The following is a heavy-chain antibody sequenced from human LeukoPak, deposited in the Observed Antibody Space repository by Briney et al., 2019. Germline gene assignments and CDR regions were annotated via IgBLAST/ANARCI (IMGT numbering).Heavy chain of an antibody. D-gene: IGHD2-15*01. V-gene: IGHV3-23*01. CDR3: AKHLGYCSDGNCYFTY. CDR1: GSPFCSSA. Sequence: GSLSLFFSASGSPFCSSAMSLVRPAPGEGLEMISAICSSGGGTYYADSVKGRFTISRDNSKNTLFLQMSSLRAEDTAMYYCAKHLGYCSDGNCYFTYWGQGTLVTVSS. J-gene: IGHJ4*02. CDR2: ICSSGGGT.